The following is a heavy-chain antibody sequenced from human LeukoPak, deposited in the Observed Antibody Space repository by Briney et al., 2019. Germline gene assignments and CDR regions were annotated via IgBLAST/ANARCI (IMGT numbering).Heavy chain of an antibody. CDR2: ISWNSGSI. CDR3: AKDIMARRYGDANWFDP. J-gene: IGHJ5*02. CDR1: GFTFDDYA. D-gene: IGHD4-17*01. V-gene: IGHV3-9*01. Sequence: GGSLRLSCAAPGFTFDDYAMHWVRQAPGKGLEWVSGISWNSGSIGYADSVKGRFTISRDNAKNSLYLQMNSLRAEDTALYYCAKDIMARRYGDANWFDPWGQGTLVTVSS.